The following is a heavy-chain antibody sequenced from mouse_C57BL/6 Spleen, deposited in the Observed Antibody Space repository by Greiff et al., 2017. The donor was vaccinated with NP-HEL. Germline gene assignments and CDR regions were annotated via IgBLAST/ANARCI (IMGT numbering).Heavy chain of an antibody. CDR3: ARSLLRLFDY. V-gene: IGHV1-69*01. CDR1: GYTFTSYW. D-gene: IGHD2-4*01. J-gene: IGHJ2*01. CDR2: IDPSDSYT. Sequence: QVQLQQPGAELVMPGASVKLSCKASGYTFTSYWMHWVKQRPGQGLEWIGEIDPSDSYTNYNQKFKGKSTLTVDKSSSTAYMQLSSLTSEDSAVYYCARSLLRLFDYWGHGTTLTVSS.